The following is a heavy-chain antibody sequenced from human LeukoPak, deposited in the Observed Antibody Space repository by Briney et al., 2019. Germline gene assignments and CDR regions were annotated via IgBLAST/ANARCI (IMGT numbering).Heavy chain of an antibody. Sequence: GGSLRLSCATSGFTFSSYGMTWVRQAPGKGLEWVSSISGSGDKTYYADSVKGRFTFSRDNSKDTLYLQMNSLRADDTAVYHCARGGYYGSGTYYSPTSPHWGQGTLVTVSS. CDR1: GFTFSSYG. D-gene: IGHD3-10*01. J-gene: IGHJ4*02. V-gene: IGHV3-23*01. CDR3: ARGGYYGSGTYYSPTSPH. CDR2: ISGSGDKT.